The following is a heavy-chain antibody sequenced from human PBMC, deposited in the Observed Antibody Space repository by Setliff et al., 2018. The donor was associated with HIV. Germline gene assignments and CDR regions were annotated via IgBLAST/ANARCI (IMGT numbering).Heavy chain of an antibody. D-gene: IGHD2-2*03. J-gene: IGHJ4*02. CDR3: AKVDNGHCTSASCRDFDY. CDR2: IDPSGSRI. Sequence: GSLRLSCAASEFTLSGYSMSWVRQVPGKGLEWVSAIDPSGSRIFYSDSVKGRFTISRDNSKNTLYLQMNSLTAEDTAVYYCAKVDNGHCTSASCRDFDYWGQGTLVTVS. CDR1: EFTLSGYS. V-gene: IGHV3-23*01.